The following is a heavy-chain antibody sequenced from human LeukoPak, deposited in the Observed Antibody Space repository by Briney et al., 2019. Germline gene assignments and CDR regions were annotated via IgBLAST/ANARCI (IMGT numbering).Heavy chain of an antibody. CDR3: AKDTFPYYDSSGYFTPPDY. J-gene: IGHJ4*02. D-gene: IGHD3-22*01. Sequence: GGSLRLSCAASGFTFSSYAMSWVRQAPGKGLEWVSAISGSGGSTYYADSVKGRFTISRDNSKNTLFLQMDSLRAEDTAIYYCAKDTFPYYDSSGYFTPPDYWGQGNLVTVSS. V-gene: IGHV3-23*01. CDR1: GFTFSSYA. CDR2: ISGSGGST.